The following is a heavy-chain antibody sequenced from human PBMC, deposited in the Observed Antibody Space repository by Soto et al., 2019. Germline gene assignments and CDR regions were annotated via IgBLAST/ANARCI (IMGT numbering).Heavy chain of an antibody. D-gene: IGHD1-26*01. V-gene: IGHV4-4*02. CDR3: ANSGSYSGFDY. Sequence: PSETLSLTCAVSGGSISSSNWWSWVRQPPGKGLEWFGEIYHSGSTNYNPSLKSRVTISVDKSKNQFSLKLSSVTAADTAVYYCANSGSYSGFDYWGQGTLVTVS. CDR1: GGSISSSNW. J-gene: IGHJ4*02. CDR2: IYHSGST.